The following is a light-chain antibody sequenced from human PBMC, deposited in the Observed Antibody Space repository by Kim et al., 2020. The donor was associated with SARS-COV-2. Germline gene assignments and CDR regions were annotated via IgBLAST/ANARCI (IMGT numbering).Light chain of an antibody. CDR3: QQLNSYPPWT. Sequence: ASVYDRATITCRASQSISSYLAWYQQQPGKAPKLLIYAASTLQSGVPSRFSGSGSGTDFTLTISSLQPEDFATYYCQQLNSYPPWTFGQGTKLEI. V-gene: IGKV1-9*01. J-gene: IGKJ2*02. CDR1: QSISSY. CDR2: AAS.